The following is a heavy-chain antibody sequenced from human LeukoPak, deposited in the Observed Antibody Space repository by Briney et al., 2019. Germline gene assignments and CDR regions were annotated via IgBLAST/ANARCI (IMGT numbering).Heavy chain of an antibody. V-gene: IGHV4-59*01. D-gene: IGHD4-23*01. CDR1: GGSISSYY. CDR3: ARGRRWGWYFDL. CDR2: IYYSGST. Sequence: SETLSLTCTVSGGSISSYYWSWIRQPPGKGLEWIGYIYYSGSTNYNPSLKGRVTISVDTSKNQFSLKLSSVTAADTAVYYCARGRRWGWYFDLWGRGTLVTVSS. J-gene: IGHJ2*01.